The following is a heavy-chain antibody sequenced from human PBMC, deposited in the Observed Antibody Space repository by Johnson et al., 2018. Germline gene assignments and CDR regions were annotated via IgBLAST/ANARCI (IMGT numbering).Heavy chain of an antibody. D-gene: IGHD5-12*01. CDR1: GFTFSSYG. CDR3: ARGVSGDDWGGVYYYGMYV. Sequence: VQLVQSGGGVVQPGRSLRLSCAASGFTFSSYGMHWVRQAPGKGLEWVSAISGSGGSTYYADSVKGRFTISRDNSKNTLDLQMNSLSAEDTAGYYWARGVSGDDWGGVYYYGMYVWGQGTTVTVSS. J-gene: IGHJ6*02. CDR2: ISGSGGST. V-gene: IGHV3-23*04.